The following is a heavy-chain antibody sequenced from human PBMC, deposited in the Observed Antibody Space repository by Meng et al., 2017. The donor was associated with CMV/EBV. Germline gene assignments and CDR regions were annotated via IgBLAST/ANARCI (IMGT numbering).Heavy chain of an antibody. J-gene: IGHJ4*02. CDR2: IYYSGST. CDR1: GGLSSSGDYY. CDR3: AREGDNPFDY. Sequence: QRLGPGPGRLKVSQTTCLTCPVSGGLSSSGDYYWSGIRPPPGKGLEGIGYIYYSGSTYHNPSLKSLVTISVDTSKNQFSLKLSSVTAADTAVYYCAREGDNPFDYWGQGTLVTVSS. V-gene: IGHV4-30-4*08. D-gene: IGHD2-21*02.